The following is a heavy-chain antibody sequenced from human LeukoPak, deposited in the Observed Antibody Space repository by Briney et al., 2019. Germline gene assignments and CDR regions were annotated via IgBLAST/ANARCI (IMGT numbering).Heavy chain of an antibody. J-gene: IGHJ6*03. CDR3: ARVSWDIVVVPAAITGPGRYYYMDV. D-gene: IGHD2-2*02. CDR2: IYYSGST. V-gene: IGHV4-59*11. CDR1: GGSISSHY. Sequence: PSETLSLTCTVSGGSISSHYWSWIRQPPGKGLEWIGYIYYSGSTNYNPSLKSRVNISVATSKNQFSLKLSSVTAADTAVYYCARVSWDIVVVPAAITGPGRYYYMDVWGKGTTVTVSS.